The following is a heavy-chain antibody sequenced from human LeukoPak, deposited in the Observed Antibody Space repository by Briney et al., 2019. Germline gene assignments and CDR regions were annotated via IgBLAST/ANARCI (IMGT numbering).Heavy chain of an antibody. V-gene: IGHV1-69*13. CDR2: IIPIFGTA. CDR3: ARVEYYDFWSGYYTGVGAFDI. D-gene: IGHD3-3*01. CDR1: GGTFSSYA. J-gene: IGHJ3*02. Sequence: SVKVSCKASGGTFSSYAISWVRQAPGQGLEWMGGIIPIFGTANYAQKFQGRVTITADESASTAYMELSSLRSEDTAVYYCARVEYYDFWSGYYTGVGAFDIWGQGTMVTVSS.